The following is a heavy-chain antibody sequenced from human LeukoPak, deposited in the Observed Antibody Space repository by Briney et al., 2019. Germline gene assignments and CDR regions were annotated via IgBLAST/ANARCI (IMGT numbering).Heavy chain of an antibody. CDR3: AANYDFWSGYPPD. CDR1: GFTFSSYA. J-gene: IGHJ4*02. D-gene: IGHD3-3*01. V-gene: IGHV3-23*01. Sequence: GGSLRLSCAASGFTFSSYAMSWVRQAPGKGLEWVSAISGSGGSTYYADSVKGRFTISRDNSKNTLYLQMNSVRAEDTAVYYCAANYDFWSGYPPDWGQGTLVTVSS. CDR2: ISGSGGST.